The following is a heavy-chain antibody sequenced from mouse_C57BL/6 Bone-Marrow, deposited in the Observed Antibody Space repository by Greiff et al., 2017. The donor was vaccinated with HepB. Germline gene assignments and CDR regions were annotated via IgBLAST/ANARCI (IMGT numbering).Heavy chain of an antibody. V-gene: IGHV14-2*01. CDR3: ARAIYDGYYGGVT. J-gene: IGHJ2*01. CDR1: GFNIKDYY. D-gene: IGHD2-3*01. CDR2: IDPEDGAT. Sequence: EVMLVESGAELVKPGASVKLSCTASGFNIKDYYMHWVKQRTEQGLEWIGRIDPEDGATKYAPKFQGKATITADTSSNTAYLQLSSLTSEDTAVYYCARAIYDGYYGGVTWGQGTTLTVSS.